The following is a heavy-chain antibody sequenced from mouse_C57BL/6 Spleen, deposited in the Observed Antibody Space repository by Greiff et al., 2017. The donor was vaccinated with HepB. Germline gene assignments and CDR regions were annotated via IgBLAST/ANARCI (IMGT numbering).Heavy chain of an antibody. CDR2: IDPSDSYT. Sequence: VQLQQPGAELVKPGASVKLSCKASGYTFTSYWMQWVKQRPGQGLEWIGEIDPSDSYTNYNQKFKGKATLTVDTSSSTACMQLSSLTSEDSAVYYCARRDRGYFDVWGTGTTVTVSS. J-gene: IGHJ1*03. CDR3: ARRDRGYFDV. V-gene: IGHV1-50*01. CDR1: GYTFTSYW.